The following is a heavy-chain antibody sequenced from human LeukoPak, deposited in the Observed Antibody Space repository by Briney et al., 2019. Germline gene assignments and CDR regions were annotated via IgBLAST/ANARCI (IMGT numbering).Heavy chain of an antibody. CDR1: GGSFSGYY. CDR2: INHSGST. J-gene: IGHJ4*02. Sequence: PSETLSLTCAVYGGSFSGYYWSWIRQPPGKGLEWIGEINHSGSTNYNPSLKSRVTISVDTSKNRFPLKLSSVTAADTAVYYCARGGIAVADFDYWGQGTLVTVSS. V-gene: IGHV4-34*01. CDR3: ARGGIAVADFDY. D-gene: IGHD6-19*01.